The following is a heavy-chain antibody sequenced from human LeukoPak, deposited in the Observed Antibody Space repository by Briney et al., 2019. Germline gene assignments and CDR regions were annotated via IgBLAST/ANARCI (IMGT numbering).Heavy chain of an antibody. J-gene: IGHJ5*02. D-gene: IGHD3-3*01. Sequence: ASVKVSCKASGYTFTSYDINWVRQATGQGLEWMGWMNPNSGNTGYAQKFQGRVTMTRNTSISTAYMELSSLRSEDTAVYYCARGLFHDFWSGYHHWGQGTLVTVSS. CDR1: GYTFTSYD. CDR3: ARGLFHDFWSGYHH. V-gene: IGHV1-8*01. CDR2: MNPNSGNT.